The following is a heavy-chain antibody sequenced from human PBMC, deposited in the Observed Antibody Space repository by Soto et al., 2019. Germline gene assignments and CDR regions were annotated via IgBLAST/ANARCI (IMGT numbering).Heavy chain of an antibody. CDR2: IYYSGST. J-gene: IGHJ4*02. CDR1: GGSISSGDYY. D-gene: IGHD2-2*01. V-gene: IGHV4-30-4*01. CDR3: ARDPYCISTSCSPPNID. Sequence: QVQLQESGPGLVKPSQTLSLTCTVSGGSISSGDYYWSWIRQPPGKGLEWIGYIYYSGSTYYNPSLKPRVTLSGXTSXNXSSLKPSSVTAADTAVYYCARDPYCISTSCSPPNIDWGQGPLVTVSA.